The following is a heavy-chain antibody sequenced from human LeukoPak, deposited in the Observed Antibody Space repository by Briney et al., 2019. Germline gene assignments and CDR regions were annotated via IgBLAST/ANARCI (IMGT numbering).Heavy chain of an antibody. D-gene: IGHD6-19*01. Sequence: GGSLRLFCAGSGFTFSSYGLHWVRQAPGKGLEWVAIISYDGSHKYYGDSVKGRFTISRDNSENTLYLQMNSLRDEDTAVYYCAKGGGSGWYGDYWGQGTLVTVSS. V-gene: IGHV3-30*18. CDR1: GFTFSSYG. J-gene: IGHJ4*02. CDR3: AKGGGSGWYGDY. CDR2: ISYDGSHK.